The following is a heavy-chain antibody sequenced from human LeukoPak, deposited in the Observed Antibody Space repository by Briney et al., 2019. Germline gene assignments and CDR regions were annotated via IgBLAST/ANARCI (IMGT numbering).Heavy chain of an antibody. D-gene: IGHD1-26*01. CDR2: ISSSGSRI. CDR1: AFTFSSYE. V-gene: IGHV3-48*03. Sequence: TGGSLRLSCAATAFTFSSYEMNWVRQAPGRGLEWLSYISSSGSRIYYADSVQGRFTISRDNAKNSLYLQMNSLRAEDTAVYYCARDLGTTEGVYFDSWGQGTLVTVSS. J-gene: IGHJ4*02. CDR3: ARDLGTTEGVYFDS.